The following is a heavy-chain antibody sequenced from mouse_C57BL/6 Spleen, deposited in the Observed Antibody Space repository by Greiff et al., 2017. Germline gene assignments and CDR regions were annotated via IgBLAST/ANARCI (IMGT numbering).Heavy chain of an antibody. CDR2: INPSSGYT. CDR1: GYTFTSYW. Sequence: VKLQESGAELAKPGASVKLSCKASGYTFTSYWMHWVKQRPGQGLEWIGYINPSSGYTKYNQKFKDKATLAADKSSSTAYMQLSSLTYEDSAVXDCARLELGWYFDYWGQGTTLTVSS. D-gene: IGHD4-1*01. J-gene: IGHJ2*01. CDR3: ARLELGWYFDY. V-gene: IGHV1-7*01.